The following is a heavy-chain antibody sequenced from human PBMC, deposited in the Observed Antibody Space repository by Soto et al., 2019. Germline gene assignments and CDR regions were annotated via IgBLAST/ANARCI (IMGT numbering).Heavy chain of an antibody. D-gene: IGHD5-18*01. CDR1: GYTFTSYG. CDR2: ISAYNGNT. J-gene: IGHJ4*02. Sequence: QVQLVQSGAEVKKPGASVKVSCKASGYTFTSYGISWVRQAPGQGLEWMGWISAYNGNTNYAQKLQGRVTMTTDTSTSTGYREMRSLRSDDTAVYYCARVDTAMAPLVDYWGQGTLVTVSS. V-gene: IGHV1-18*01. CDR3: ARVDTAMAPLVDY.